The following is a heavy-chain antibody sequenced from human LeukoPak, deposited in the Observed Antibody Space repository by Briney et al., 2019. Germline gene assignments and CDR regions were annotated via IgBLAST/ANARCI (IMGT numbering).Heavy chain of an antibody. J-gene: IGHJ4*02. V-gene: IGHV3-15*01. CDR3: TTESPEFDY. CDR2: IKSKTDGGTT. D-gene: IGHD1-14*01. Sequence: GGSLRLSCTASGFTFSNAWMSWVRQAPGKGLEWVGRIKSKTDGGTTDYATPVKGRFTISRDDSNDTLYLQMNSLKTEDTAVYYCTTESPEFDYWGQGTLVTVSS. CDR1: GFTFSNAW.